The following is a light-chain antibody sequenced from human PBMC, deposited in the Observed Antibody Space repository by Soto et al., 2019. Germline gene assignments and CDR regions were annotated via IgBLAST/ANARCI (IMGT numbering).Light chain of an antibody. Sequence: EIVMTQSPATLSVSPGERATLSCSASQSVGTYLAWYQQKPGQAPRLLIYGASTRAAGISSRFSGGGSGTEFTLTISSLQSEDFAIYYCQQYNDWPRTFGQGTKVGI. CDR1: QSVGTY. V-gene: IGKV3-15*01. J-gene: IGKJ1*01. CDR2: GAS. CDR3: QQYNDWPRT.